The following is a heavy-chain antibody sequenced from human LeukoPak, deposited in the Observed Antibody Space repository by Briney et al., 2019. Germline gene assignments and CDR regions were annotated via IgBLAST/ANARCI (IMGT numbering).Heavy chain of an antibody. CDR3: ARDKHSSSWSPYYYYYMDV. D-gene: IGHD6-13*01. Sequence: PGGSLRLSCAASGFTFSDYYMSWIRQAPGKGLEWVSYISSSGSTIYYADSVKGRFTISRDNAKNSLYLQMNSLRAEDTAVYYCARDKHSSSWSPYYYYYMDVWGKGTTVTVSS. V-gene: IGHV3-11*04. CDR1: GFTFSDYY. J-gene: IGHJ6*03. CDR2: ISSSGSTI.